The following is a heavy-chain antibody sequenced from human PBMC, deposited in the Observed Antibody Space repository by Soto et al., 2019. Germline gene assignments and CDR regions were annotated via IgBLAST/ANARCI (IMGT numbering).Heavy chain of an antibody. J-gene: IGHJ6*02. CDR3: ARSQGSSTSLEIYYYYYYGMDV. CDR1: GGTFGSYA. D-gene: IGHD2-2*01. CDR2: IIPIPGTA. V-gene: IGHV1-69*01. Sequence: QVQLVQSGAEVKKPGSSVKVSCKASGGTFGSYAISWVRQAPGQGLEWMGGIIPIPGTANYAQKFQGRVTIAADECTSTAYMVLSSLRSAVTAVYYCARSQGSSTSLEIYYYYYYGMDVWGQGTTVTVFS.